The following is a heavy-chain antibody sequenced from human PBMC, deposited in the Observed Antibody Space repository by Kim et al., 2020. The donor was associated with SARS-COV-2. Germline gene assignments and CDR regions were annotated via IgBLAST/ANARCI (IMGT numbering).Heavy chain of an antibody. D-gene: IGHD2-2*01. V-gene: IGHV1-46*01. CDR3: ASERGGVVVVPAAPLDY. CDR1: GYTFTSYY. Sequence: ASVKVSCKASGYTFTSYYMHWVRQAPGQGLEWMGIINPSGGSTSYAQKFRGRVTMTRDTSTSTVYMELSSLRSEDTAVYYWASERGGVVVVPAAPLDYWGQGTLVTVSS. CDR2: INPSGGST. J-gene: IGHJ4*02.